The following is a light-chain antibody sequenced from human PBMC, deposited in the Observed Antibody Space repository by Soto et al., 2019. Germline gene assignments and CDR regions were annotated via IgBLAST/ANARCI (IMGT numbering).Light chain of an antibody. V-gene: IGLV2-18*02. CDR3: SSYTSSSIVV. Sequence: QSVLTQPPSVSGSPGQSVTISCTGTSSDVGSYNRVSWYQQPPGTAPKLRIYEVSNRPSGVPDRFSGSKSGNTASLTISGLQAEDEADYYCSSYTSSSIVVFGGGTKLTVL. CDR2: EVS. J-gene: IGLJ2*01. CDR1: SSDVGSYNR.